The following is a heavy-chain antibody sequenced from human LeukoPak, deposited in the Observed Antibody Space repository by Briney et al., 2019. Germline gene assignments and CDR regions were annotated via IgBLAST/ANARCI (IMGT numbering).Heavy chain of an antibody. CDR3: AKGKIRYGDYDY. V-gene: IGHV3-23*01. CDR2: ISVSGGST. CDR1: GFTFSSYD. Sequence: GSLRLSCAASGFTFSSYDMSWVRQAPGKGLEWVSSISVSGGSTYYADSVKGRFTISRDNSKNTLYLQVNSLRAEDTAIYYCAKGKIRYGDYDYWGQGTLVTVSS. D-gene: IGHD4-17*01. J-gene: IGHJ4*02.